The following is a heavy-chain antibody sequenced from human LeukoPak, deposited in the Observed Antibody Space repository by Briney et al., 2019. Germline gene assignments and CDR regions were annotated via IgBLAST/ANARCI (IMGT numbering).Heavy chain of an antibody. CDR2: IHPKSGDT. Sequence: ASVKVSCKASGYTFTGYYLHWVRQAPGQGLEWMGWIHPKSGDTKYAQEFLGRVTLTRDTSTTIVYMELKWLTSDDTAVYYCSRGSGISYGGIDYWGQGTLVTVSS. CDR3: SRGSGISYGGIDY. D-gene: IGHD5-18*01. V-gene: IGHV1-2*02. CDR1: GYTFTGYY. J-gene: IGHJ4*02.